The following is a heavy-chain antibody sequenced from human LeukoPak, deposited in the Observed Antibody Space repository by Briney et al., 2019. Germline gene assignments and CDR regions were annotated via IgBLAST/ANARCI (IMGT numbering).Heavy chain of an antibody. CDR1: GYTVTGFY. V-gene: IGHV1-2*02. CDR3: ARALGYSGYEGFDY. D-gene: IGHD5-12*01. Sequence: ASVKVSCKASGYTVTGFYMHWVRQAPGQGLEWMGWINPNSGGTKSAQTFQGRVTMTRDTSISTAYVELSRLRSDDTAVYYCARALGYSGYEGFDYWGQGTLVTVSS. CDR2: INPNSGGT. J-gene: IGHJ4*02.